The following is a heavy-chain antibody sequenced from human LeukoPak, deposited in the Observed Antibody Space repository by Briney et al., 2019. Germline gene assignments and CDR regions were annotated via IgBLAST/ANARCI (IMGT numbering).Heavy chain of an antibody. D-gene: IGHD3-10*01. CDR2: ICAYNGNT. CDR1: GYTFTSYG. CDR3: ARGSGVWFGEYGDY. V-gene: IGHV1-18*04. J-gene: IGHJ4*02. Sequence: GTSVKDSCKASGYTFTSYGISWVRQAPGQGLEWMGWICAYNGNTNYAQKLQGRVTMTTDTSTSTAYMELRSLRSDDTAVYYCARGSGVWFGEYGDYWGQGTLVTVSS.